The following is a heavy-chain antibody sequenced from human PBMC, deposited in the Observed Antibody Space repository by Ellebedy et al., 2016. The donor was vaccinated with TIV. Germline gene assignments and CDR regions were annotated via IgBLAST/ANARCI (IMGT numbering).Heavy chain of an antibody. Sequence: GESLKISXAASGFTFSNYSMNWVRQAPGKGLEWVSAISESGGSTYNADSVKGRFTISRDNSKNTLFLQMSILRAEDTAIYYCVKVGGSIDWGQGTLVTVSS. J-gene: IGHJ4*02. CDR3: VKVGGSID. CDR1: GFTFSNYS. V-gene: IGHV3-23*01. D-gene: IGHD3-16*02. CDR2: ISESGGST.